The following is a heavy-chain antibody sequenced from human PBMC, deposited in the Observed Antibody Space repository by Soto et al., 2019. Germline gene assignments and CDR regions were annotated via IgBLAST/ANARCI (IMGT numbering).Heavy chain of an antibody. CDR3: AREEIAVADDTIHVWFAP. Sequence: EVQLVESGGGLVQPGGSLRLSCAASGFTFSSYTMNWVRQAPGKGLEWVSYISSSSSTIYYADSVKGRFTISRDNAKDSLYLQMNSLRDEDTAIYYCAREEIAVADDTIHVWFAPWGQGTLVTVSS. D-gene: IGHD6-19*01. CDR1: GFTFSSYT. V-gene: IGHV3-48*02. J-gene: IGHJ5*02. CDR2: ISSSSSTI.